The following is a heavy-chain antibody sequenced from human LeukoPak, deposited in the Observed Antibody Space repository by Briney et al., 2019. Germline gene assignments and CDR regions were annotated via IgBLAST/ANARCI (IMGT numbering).Heavy chain of an antibody. CDR2: LSWHSGSI. J-gene: IGHJ4*02. V-gene: IGHV3-9*01. CDR3: AKETKVGENLYYFDY. Sequence: GRSLRLSCVASGFKFNDYAMRWVRQAPGKGLEWVSGLSWHSGSIGYADSVKGRFIISRDNAKNSLYLEMNSLRPEDSALYYCAKETKVGENLYYFDYWGRGTLVTVSS. CDR1: GFKFNDYA. D-gene: IGHD1-26*01.